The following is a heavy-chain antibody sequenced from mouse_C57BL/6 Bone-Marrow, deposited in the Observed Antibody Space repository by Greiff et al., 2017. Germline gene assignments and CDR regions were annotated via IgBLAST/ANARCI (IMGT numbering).Heavy chain of an antibody. D-gene: IGHD4-1*01. CDR2: IYPTSGRT. CDR1: GYTFTSYW. J-gene: IGHJ2*01. V-gene: IGHV1-55*01. Sequence: QVQLQQPGAELVKPGASVKMSCKASGYTFTSYWITWVKQRPGQGLEWFGDIYPTSGRTNYNEKFKSKAILTVDTSSNTAYMQRSSLTSEDAAVFYCARSGPLGRSFDYWGQGTTLTVSS. CDR3: ARSGPLGRSFDY.